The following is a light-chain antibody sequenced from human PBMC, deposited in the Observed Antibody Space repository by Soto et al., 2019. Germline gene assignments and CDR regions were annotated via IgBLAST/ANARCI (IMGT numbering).Light chain of an antibody. CDR1: QSVSSSY. Sequence: EIVLTQSPGTLSLSPGERATLSCRASQSVSSSYLAWYQQKPGQAPSLLIYGASSRVTGIPDRFSGSGSGTDFTLTISSLEPEDFAVYYCQQYGSSPPQTFGQGTKVEIK. J-gene: IGKJ1*01. CDR3: QQYGSSPPQT. V-gene: IGKV3-20*01. CDR2: GAS.